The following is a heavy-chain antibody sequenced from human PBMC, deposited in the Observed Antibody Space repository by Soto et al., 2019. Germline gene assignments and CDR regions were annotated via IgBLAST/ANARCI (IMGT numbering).Heavy chain of an antibody. Sequence: SVKVSCKASGGTFSSYAISWVRQAPGQGLEWMGRIIPILGIANYAQKFQGRVTITADKSTSTAYMELSSLRSEDTAVYYCARGDIVATTLTHYYYYYYMDVWGKGTTVTVSS. CDR1: GGTFSSYA. CDR2: IIPILGIA. CDR3: ARGDIVATTLTHYYYYYYMDV. J-gene: IGHJ6*03. V-gene: IGHV1-69*04. D-gene: IGHD5-12*01.